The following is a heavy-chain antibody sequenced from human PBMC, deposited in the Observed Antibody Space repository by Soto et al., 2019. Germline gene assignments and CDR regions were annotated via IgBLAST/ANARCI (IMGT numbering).Heavy chain of an antibody. CDR3: ARDMSGIAVNYYYYGMDV. D-gene: IGHD3-10*02. Sequence: ASVKVSCKASGYTFTSYAMNCVRQAPGQGLEWMGWINTNTGNPTYAQGFTGRFVFSLDTSVSTAYLQICSLKAEDTAVYYCARDMSGIAVNYYYYGMDVWGQGTTVTVSS. CDR2: INTNTGNP. J-gene: IGHJ6*02. CDR1: GYTFTSYA. V-gene: IGHV7-4-1*01.